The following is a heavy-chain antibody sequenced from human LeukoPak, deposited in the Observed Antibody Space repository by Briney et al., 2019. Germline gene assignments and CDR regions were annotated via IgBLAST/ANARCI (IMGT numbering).Heavy chain of an antibody. V-gene: IGHV1-2*04. D-gene: IGHD2-2*01. CDR3: ARDPGYCSSTSCPDY. CDR1: GYTFTGYY. CDR2: INPNSGGT. J-gene: IGHJ4*02. Sequence: ASVKVSCKASGYTFTGYYMHWVRQAPGQGLEWMGWINPNSGGTNYAQKFQGWVTMTRDTSISTAYMELSRLRSDDTAVYYCARDPGYCSSTSCPDYWGQGTLVTVSS.